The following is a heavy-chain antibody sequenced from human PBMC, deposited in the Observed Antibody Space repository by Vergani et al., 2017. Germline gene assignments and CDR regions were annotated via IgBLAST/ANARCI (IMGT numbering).Heavy chain of an antibody. CDR2: ISGSGGST. CDR3: AKHYYDSSGYPAPFQH. Sequence: VQLVESGGGVVQPGRSLRLSCAASGFTFSSYGMHWVRQAPGKGLEWVSAISGSGGSTYYADSVKGRFTISRDNSKNTLYLQMNSLRAEDTAVYYCAKHYYDSSGYPAPFQHWGQGTLVTVSS. CDR1: GFTFSSYG. J-gene: IGHJ1*01. V-gene: IGHV3-23*04. D-gene: IGHD3-22*01.